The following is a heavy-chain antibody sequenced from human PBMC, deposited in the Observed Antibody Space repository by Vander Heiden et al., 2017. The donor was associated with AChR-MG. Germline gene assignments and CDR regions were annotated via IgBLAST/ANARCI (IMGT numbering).Heavy chain of an antibody. CDR2: VYSSGST. Sequence: QVQLQESGPGLVKTSQTLSLTCNVSGSSISSGRYYWSWIRQPAGKGLEWIGRVYSSGSTNYNPSLKSRVTISVDPSKNQFSLKLTSVTAADTAVYYCARDRHDLLIGFDSWGQGALVSVSS. V-gene: IGHV4-61*02. CDR3: ARDRHDLLIGFDS. J-gene: IGHJ4*02. CDR1: GSSISSGRYY. D-gene: IGHD3-9*01.